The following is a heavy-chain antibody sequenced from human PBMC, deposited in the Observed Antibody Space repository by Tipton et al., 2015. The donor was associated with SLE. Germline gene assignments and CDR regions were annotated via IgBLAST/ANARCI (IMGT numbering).Heavy chain of an antibody. CDR1: GGSISSYY. Sequence: LRLSCTVSGGSISSYYWSWIRQPPGKGLEWIGYIYYSGSTNYNPSLKSRVTISVDTSKNQFSLKLSSVTAADTAVYYCARGGGKVDYDFWSGYPYYFDYWGQGTLVTVSS. V-gene: IGHV4-59*08. CDR3: ARGGGKVDYDFWSGYPYYFDY. J-gene: IGHJ4*02. CDR2: IYYSGST. D-gene: IGHD3-3*01.